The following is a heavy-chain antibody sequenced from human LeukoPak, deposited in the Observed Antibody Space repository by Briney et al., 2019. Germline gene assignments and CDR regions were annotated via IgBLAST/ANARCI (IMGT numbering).Heavy chain of an antibody. D-gene: IGHD3-10*01. J-gene: IGHJ3*02. V-gene: IGHV5-51*01. CDR1: GYSFTSYW. CDR2: IYPGDSDT. Sequence: GESLKISCKGSGYSFTSYWIGWGRQMPGKGLEWMGIIYPGDSDTRYSPSFQGQVTISAHKSISAAYLQWSSLKASDSAMYYCATNTMFRGIHAFDIWGQGTMVTVSS. CDR3: ATNTMFRGIHAFDI.